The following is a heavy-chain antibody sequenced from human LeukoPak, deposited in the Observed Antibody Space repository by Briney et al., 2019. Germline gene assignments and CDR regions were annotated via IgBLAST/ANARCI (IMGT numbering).Heavy chain of an antibody. CDR2: IYYSGST. J-gene: IGHJ5*02. V-gene: IGHV4-59*01. CDR1: GGSISSYY. D-gene: IGHD3-10*01. CDR3: ATSAGGFGELSSWSDP. Sequence: SETLSLTCTVSGGSISSYYWGWIRQPPGKGLEWIGYIYYSGSTNYNPSLKSRVTISVDTSKNQFSLKLSSVTAADTAVYYCATSAGGFGELSSWSDPWGQGPLVTVS.